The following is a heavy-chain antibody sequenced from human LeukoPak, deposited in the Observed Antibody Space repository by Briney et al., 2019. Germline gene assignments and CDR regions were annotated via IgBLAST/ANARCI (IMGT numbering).Heavy chain of an antibody. CDR3: AKDISRNFVVVPAADY. J-gene: IGHJ4*02. D-gene: IGHD2-2*01. Sequence: PGGSLRLSCAASGFTFDDYAMHWVRQPPGKSLEWVSLISGDGGSTYYADSVKGRFTVSRDNSKNSLYLPMNSLRTEDTALYYCAKDISRNFVVVPAADYWGQGTLVTVSS. CDR1: GFTFDDYA. CDR2: ISGDGGST. V-gene: IGHV3-43*02.